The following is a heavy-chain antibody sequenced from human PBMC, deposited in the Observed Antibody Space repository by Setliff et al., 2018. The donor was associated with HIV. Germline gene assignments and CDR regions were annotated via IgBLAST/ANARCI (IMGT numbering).Heavy chain of an antibody. Sequence: PSETLSLTCAVSGGSFSAYYWGWIRQPPGQGLEWIGEINHSGSTNYNPSLKSRLTTSVARSKNQFSLRLTSVTAADTAVYCCAICRMISMVRGFKNFDYWGQGTLVTVSS. CDR2: INHSGST. J-gene: IGHJ4*02. D-gene: IGHD3-10*01. V-gene: IGHV4-34*01. CDR3: AICRMISMVRGFKNFDY. CDR1: GGSFSAYY.